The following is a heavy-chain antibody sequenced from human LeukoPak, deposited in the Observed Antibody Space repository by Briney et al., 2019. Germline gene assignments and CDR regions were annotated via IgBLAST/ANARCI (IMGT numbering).Heavy chain of an antibody. CDR1: GGSISSYY. V-gene: IGHV4-59*01. J-gene: IGHJ3*02. D-gene: IGHD4-17*01. CDR2: IYYSGST. CDR3: AREPPNDYGDSLDAFDI. Sequence: TASETLSLTCTVSGGSISSYYWSWIRQPPGKGLEWLGYIYYSGSTNYNPSLKSRVTISVDTSKNQFSLKLSSVTAADTAVYYCAREPPNDYGDSLDAFDIWGQGTMVTVSS.